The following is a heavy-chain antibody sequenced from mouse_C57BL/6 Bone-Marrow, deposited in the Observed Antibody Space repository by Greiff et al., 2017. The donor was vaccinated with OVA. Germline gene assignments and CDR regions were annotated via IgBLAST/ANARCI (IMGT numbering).Heavy chain of an antibody. CDR3: ARRVITTVARYFDV. V-gene: IGHV5-6*01. CDR2: ISSGGSYT. D-gene: IGHD1-1*01. Sequence: EVQLVESGGDLVKPGGSLKLSCAASGFTFSSYGMSWVRQTPDKRLEWVATISSGGSYTYYPDSVKGRFTISRDNAKNTLYLQMSSLKSEDTAMYYCARRVITTVARYFDVWGTGTTVTVSS. J-gene: IGHJ1*03. CDR1: GFTFSSYG.